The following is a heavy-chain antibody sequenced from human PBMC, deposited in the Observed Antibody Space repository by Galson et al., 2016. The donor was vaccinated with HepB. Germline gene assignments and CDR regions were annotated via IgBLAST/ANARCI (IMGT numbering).Heavy chain of an antibody. D-gene: IGHD2-15*01. V-gene: IGHV4-34*01. CDR2: INYAGST. CDR3: AGVVVAATNWFDP. CDR1: GGSFNDHY. J-gene: IGHJ5*02. Sequence: ETLSLTCGVDGGSFNDHYWSWIRQPPGKGLEWIGGINYAGSTKYNPSLKSRVTISVDTSKNQFSLKLNSMTAADTAVYFCAGVVVAATNWFDPWGQGTLVTVSS.